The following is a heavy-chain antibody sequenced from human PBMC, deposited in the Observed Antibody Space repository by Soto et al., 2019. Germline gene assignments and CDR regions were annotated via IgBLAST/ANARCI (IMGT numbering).Heavy chain of an antibody. CDR1: GFTFDDYT. V-gene: IGHV3-43*01. CDR2: ISWDGGST. Sequence: PGGSLRLSCAASGFTFDDYTMHWVRQAPGKGLEWVSLISWDGGSTYYADSVKGRFTISRDNSKNSLYLQMNSLRTEDTALYYCAKDLKRGYSYGLIDYWGQGTLVTVSS. CDR3: AKDLKRGYSYGLIDY. J-gene: IGHJ4*02. D-gene: IGHD5-18*01.